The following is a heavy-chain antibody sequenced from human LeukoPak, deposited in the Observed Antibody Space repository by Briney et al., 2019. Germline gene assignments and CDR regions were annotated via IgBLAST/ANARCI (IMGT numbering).Heavy chain of an antibody. D-gene: IGHD6-19*01. CDR3: ARDRDSSGWYFYFDY. V-gene: IGHV1-3*01. CDR1: GYTFTSYA. CDR2: INAGNGNT. Sequence: GASVKVSCKASGYTFTSYAMHWVRQAPGRRLEWMGWINAGNGNTKYSQKFQGRVTITRDTSASTAYMELSSLRSEDTAVYYCARDRDSSGWYFYFDYWGQGTLVTVSS. J-gene: IGHJ4*02.